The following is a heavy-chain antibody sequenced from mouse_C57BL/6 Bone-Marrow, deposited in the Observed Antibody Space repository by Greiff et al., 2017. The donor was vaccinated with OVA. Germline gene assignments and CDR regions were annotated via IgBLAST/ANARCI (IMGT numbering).Heavy chain of an antibody. J-gene: IGHJ2*01. Sequence: QVQLQQSGAELVRPGASVTLSCKASGYTFTDYEMHWVKQTPVHGLEWIGAIDPETGGTAYNQKFKSKATLTVDKSSSTAYMQLSSLTSEDSAVYYCARLTGNFDYWGQGTTLTVSS. CDR2: IDPETGGT. D-gene: IGHD4-1*01. CDR1: GYTFTDYE. CDR3: ARLTGNFDY. V-gene: IGHV1-15*01.